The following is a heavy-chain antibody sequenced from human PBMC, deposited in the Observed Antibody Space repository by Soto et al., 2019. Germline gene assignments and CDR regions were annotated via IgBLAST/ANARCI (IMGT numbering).Heavy chain of an antibody. CDR1: GFTFSTYA. J-gene: IGHJ4*02. Sequence: EVQLLESGGDLVRPGGSLRLSCAASGFTFSTYAMNWVRHIPGKGLEWVSGITGNGGTYYVDYVKGRFSIARDISKDMLYMQMNSLRVEDTALYYCVKGRRTVNTIEGFDNWGPGTLVTVSS. V-gene: IGHV3-23*01. D-gene: IGHD5-18*01. CDR3: VKGRRTVNTIEGFDN. CDR2: ITGNGGT.